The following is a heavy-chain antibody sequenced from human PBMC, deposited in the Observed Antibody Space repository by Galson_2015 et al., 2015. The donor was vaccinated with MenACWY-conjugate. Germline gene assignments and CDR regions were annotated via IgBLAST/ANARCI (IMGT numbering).Heavy chain of an antibody. J-gene: IGHJ4*02. Sequence: SLRLSCAASGFTISSYAMQWVRQAPGKGLEWVAVTSYDGSKKYYAEYVKGRLTISRDNYKNTLYLQMNSLRDEDTAVYYCARDQQGYNSSLYRSFDYWGQGTLVTVSS. V-gene: IGHV3-30*04. CDR2: TSYDGSKK. D-gene: IGHD6-13*01. CDR3: ARDQQGYNSSLYRSFDY. CDR1: GFTISSYA.